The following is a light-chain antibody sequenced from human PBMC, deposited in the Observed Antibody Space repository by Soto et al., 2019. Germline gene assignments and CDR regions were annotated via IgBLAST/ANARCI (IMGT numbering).Light chain of an antibody. CDR1: ISNIGSNT. V-gene: IGLV1-44*01. CDR2: NDD. Sequence: SVLTQPPSASGAPGQSVSISCSGSISNIGSNTVNWYQQLPGTAPRLLIYNDDRRPSGVPDRFSGSKSGTSASLAISGLQPEDEADYHCAVWDDSLGGFVAFGGGTKLTVL. J-gene: IGLJ2*01. CDR3: AVWDDSLGGFVA.